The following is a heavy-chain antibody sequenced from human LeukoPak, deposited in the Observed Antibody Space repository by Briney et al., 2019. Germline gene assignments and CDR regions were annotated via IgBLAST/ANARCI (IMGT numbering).Heavy chain of an antibody. CDR1: GGTFSSYA. CDR2: IIPILGIA. J-gene: IGHJ5*02. D-gene: IGHD3-10*01. Sequence: SVKVSCKASGGTFSSYAISWVRQAPGQGLEWVGRIIPILGIANYAQKFQGRVTITADKSTSTAYMELSSLRSEDTAVYYCVGDLSMVRGETYNWFDPWGQGTLVTVSS. V-gene: IGHV1-69*04. CDR3: VGDLSMVRGETYNWFDP.